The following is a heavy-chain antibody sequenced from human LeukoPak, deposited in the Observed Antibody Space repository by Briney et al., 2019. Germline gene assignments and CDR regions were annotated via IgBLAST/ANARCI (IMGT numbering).Heavy chain of an antibody. CDR2: INHSGST. V-gene: IGHV4-34*01. J-gene: IGHJ4*02. CDR3: AREDCSSTSCYPYYFDY. CDR1: GGSFSGYY. Sequence: SETLSLTCAVYGGSFSGYYWSWIRQPPGEGLEWIGEINHSGSTNYNPSLKSGVTISVDTSKNQFSLKLSSVTAADTAVYYCAREDCSSTSCYPYYFDYWGQGTLVTVSS. D-gene: IGHD2-2*01.